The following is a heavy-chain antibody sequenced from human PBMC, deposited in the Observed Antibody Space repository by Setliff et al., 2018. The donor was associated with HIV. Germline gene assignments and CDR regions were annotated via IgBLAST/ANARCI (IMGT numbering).Heavy chain of an antibody. V-gene: IGHV3-66*02. CDR2: IYTGGAT. CDR1: GVTVSKNH. CDR3: ARSNLRRYGDPDWYFDL. Sequence: GGSLRLSCAASGVTVSKNHMSWVRQAPGKGLEWASVIYTGGATFYADSVKARFTISRDNSRNTLYLQMNSLRAEDTAVYYCARSNLRRYGDPDWYFDLWGRGTLVTVSS. D-gene: IGHD4-17*01. J-gene: IGHJ2*01.